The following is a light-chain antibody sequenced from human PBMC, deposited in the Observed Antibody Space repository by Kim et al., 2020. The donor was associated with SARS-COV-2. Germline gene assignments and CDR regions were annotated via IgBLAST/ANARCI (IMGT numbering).Light chain of an antibody. J-gene: IGKJ1*01. CDR2: GAS. CDR3: QQYGSSPQT. V-gene: IGKV3-20*01. Sequence: SPGERATLSCRASQSVSSSYLAWYQQKPGQAPRRLIYGASSRATGIPDRFSGSGSGTDFTLTISRLEPEDFAVYYCQQYGSSPQTFGQGTKVYIK. CDR1: QSVSSSY.